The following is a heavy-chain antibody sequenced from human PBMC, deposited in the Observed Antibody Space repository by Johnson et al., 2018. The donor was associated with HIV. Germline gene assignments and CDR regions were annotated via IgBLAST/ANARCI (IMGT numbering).Heavy chain of an antibody. V-gene: IGHV3-49*04. CDR3: TRKGKRIQAFDI. D-gene: IGHD5-18*01. CDR2: IRSKAYGGTT. J-gene: IGHJ3*02. CDR1: GFTFSSYA. Sequence: VQLVESGGGLVQPGGSLRLSCAASGFTFSSYAMHWVRQAPGKGLEWVGFIRSKAYGGTTEYAASVKGRFTISRDDSKSIAYVQMNSLKTEDTAVYYCTRKGKRIQAFDIWGQGTMVTVSS.